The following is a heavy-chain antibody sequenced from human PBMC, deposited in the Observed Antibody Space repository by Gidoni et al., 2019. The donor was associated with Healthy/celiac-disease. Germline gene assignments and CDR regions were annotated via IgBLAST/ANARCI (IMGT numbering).Heavy chain of an antibody. Sequence: EVQLLEYGGGLVQPGGSLRLSCASSGFTFSSYAMSWVRQAPGKGLEWVSDISGSGGSTYYADSVKGRFTISRDNSKNTLYLQMNSLRAEDTAVYYCAKDFGLDYGDYWGQGTLVTVSS. CDR3: AKDFGLDYGDY. CDR2: ISGSGGST. J-gene: IGHJ4*02. D-gene: IGHD3-16*01. CDR1: GFTFSSYA. V-gene: IGHV3-23*01.